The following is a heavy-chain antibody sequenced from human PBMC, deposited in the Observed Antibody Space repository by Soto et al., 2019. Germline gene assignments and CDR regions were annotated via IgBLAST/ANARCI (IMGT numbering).Heavy chain of an antibody. Sequence: QVQLVQSGAEMREPGSSGKVSCKASGGTFSSSAINWLRQAPGQGPEWMGGIIPTFGTANYVEKFRGRVTITADTSTSTAYMEVSSLTSEDTAMYFCARPERAGHRGFDIWGQGTMVTVSS. J-gene: IGHJ3*02. D-gene: IGHD6-19*01. V-gene: IGHV1-69*06. CDR3: ARPERAGHRGFDI. CDR1: GGTFSSSA. CDR2: IIPTFGTA.